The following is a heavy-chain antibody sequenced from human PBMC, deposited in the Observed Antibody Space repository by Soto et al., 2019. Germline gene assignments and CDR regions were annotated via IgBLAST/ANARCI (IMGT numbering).Heavy chain of an antibody. CDR3: ARVVMTTVPASSYYGLDV. D-gene: IGHD4-4*01. Sequence: QVQLVQSGAEVRKPGSSVTVSCKASGGTFSTYGITWVRQAPGQGLEWMGNIIPLTGTANYAQRFRGRVTNTADEATTTAYMELSSLRSEDTAVYYCARVVMTTVPASSYYGLDVWGQGTTVTVSS. J-gene: IGHJ6*02. V-gene: IGHV1-69*18. CDR1: GGTFSTYG. CDR2: IIPLTGTA.